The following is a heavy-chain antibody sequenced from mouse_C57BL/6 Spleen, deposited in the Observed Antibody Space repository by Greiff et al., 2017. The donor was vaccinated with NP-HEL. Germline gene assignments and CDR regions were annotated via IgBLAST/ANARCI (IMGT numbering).Heavy chain of an antibody. J-gene: IGHJ3*01. D-gene: IGHD2-2*01. CDR3: ARRGNDGYDLAY. CDR1: GYTFTSYW. V-gene: IGHV1-69*01. CDR2: IDPSASYT. Sequence: QVHVKQPGAELVMPGASVKLSCKASGYTFTSYWMHWVKQRPGQGLEWIGEIDPSASYTNYNQKFKGKSTLTVDKSSSTAYRQLSSLTSEDSAVYYCARRGNDGYDLAYWGQGTLVTVSA.